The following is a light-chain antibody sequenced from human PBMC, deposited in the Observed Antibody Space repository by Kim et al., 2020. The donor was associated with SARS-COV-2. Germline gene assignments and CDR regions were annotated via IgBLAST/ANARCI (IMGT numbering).Light chain of an antibody. J-gene: IGKJ1*01. CDR3: EKYGSSPQT. CDR2: GAY. V-gene: IGKV3-20*01. Sequence: EIVLTQSPGTLSLSPGERATLSCRASQSVSSSYLAWYQQKPGQAPRLLIYGAYSRATGIPDRFSGSGSGTDFTLTISRLETEDFAVYYCEKYGSSPQTFGPGTKMDIK. CDR1: QSVSSSY.